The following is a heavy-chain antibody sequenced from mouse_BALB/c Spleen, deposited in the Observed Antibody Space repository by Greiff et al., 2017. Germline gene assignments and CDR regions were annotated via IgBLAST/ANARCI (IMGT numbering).Heavy chain of an antibody. J-gene: IGHJ1*01. CDR1: GFTFSSYA. D-gene: IGHD2-1*01. Sequence: EVKLVESGGGLVKPGGSLKLSCAASGFTFSSYAMSWVRQTPEKRLEWVASISSGGSTYYPDSVKGRFTISRDNARNILYLQMSSLRSEDTAMYYCARGAGNYDWYFDVWGAGTTVTVSS. CDR3: ARGAGNYDWYFDV. V-gene: IGHV5-6-5*01. CDR2: ISSGGST.